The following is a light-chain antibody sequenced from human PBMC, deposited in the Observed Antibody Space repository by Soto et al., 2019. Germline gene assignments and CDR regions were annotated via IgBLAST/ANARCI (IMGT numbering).Light chain of an antibody. J-gene: IGKJ1*01. Sequence: EIVMTQSPATLSVSPGERATLSCRASESVSNNLAWYQQKPGQAPRLLFYGASTRATDIPARFSGTGSGTEFTLTISRLQSEDFAVYYCQQYGSSPQFGQGTKVDIK. CDR2: GAS. CDR3: QQYGSSPQ. V-gene: IGKV3-15*01. CDR1: ESVSNN.